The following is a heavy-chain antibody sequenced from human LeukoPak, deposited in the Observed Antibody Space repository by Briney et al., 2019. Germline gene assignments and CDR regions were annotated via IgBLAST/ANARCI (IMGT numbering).Heavy chain of an antibody. CDR2: INHSGST. D-gene: IGHD5-18*01. CDR1: GGSFSGYY. V-gene: IGHV4-34*01. J-gene: IGHJ4*02. CDR3: ARRRGYSYGYFDY. Sequence: SETLSLTCAVYGGSFSGYYWSWIRQPPGKGLEWIGEINHSGSTNYNPSLKSRVTISVDTSKNQFSLKLSSVTAADTAVYYCARRRGYSYGYFDYWGQGTLVTVSS.